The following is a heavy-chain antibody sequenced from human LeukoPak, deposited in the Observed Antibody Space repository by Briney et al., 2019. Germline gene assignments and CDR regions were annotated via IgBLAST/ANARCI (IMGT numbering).Heavy chain of an antibody. CDR1: GDSISTSNSY. CDR3: ARGVWRWLRLYDYYYYMDV. D-gene: IGHD5-12*01. CDR2: IYYSGNT. Sequence: ASETLSLTCTVSGDSISTSNSYWGWIRQPPGKGLEWIGSIYYSGNTYYNASLKSRVTISVDTSKNQFSLKLTSVTAADTAVYYCARGVWRWLRLYDYYYYMDVWGKGTTVTVSS. J-gene: IGHJ6*03. V-gene: IGHV4-39*01.